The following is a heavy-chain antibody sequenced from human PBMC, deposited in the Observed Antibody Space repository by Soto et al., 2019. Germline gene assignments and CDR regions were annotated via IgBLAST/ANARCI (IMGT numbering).Heavy chain of an antibody. CDR3: AGTTTKCSNDY. D-gene: IGHD3-10*02. J-gene: IGHJ4*02. Sequence: ASVKVSCKASGYTFTSYYMHWVRQAPGQGLEWTGIINPSGGSTSYAQKLQGRVTMTRDTSTSTVYMELSSLRSEDTAVYYCAGTTTKCSNDYWGQGTLVTVSS. CDR1: GYTFTSYY. CDR2: INPSGGST. V-gene: IGHV1-46*01.